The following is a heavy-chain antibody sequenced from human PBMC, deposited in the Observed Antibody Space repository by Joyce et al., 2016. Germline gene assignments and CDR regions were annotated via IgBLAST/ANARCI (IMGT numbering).Heavy chain of an antibody. CDR3: AKILTATYSSGWFLDY. V-gene: IGHV3-30*18. D-gene: IGHD6-25*01. CDR2: ISYDGIYK. CDR1: GRTLSNYG. Sequence: QVQLVESGGGVVQPGRSLRLSCAASGRTLSNYGVHWVRQDPGKGMEWVAVISYDGIYKYYADAVKGRFTISRDNSKNTVFLEMNSLRTEDTAVYYCAKILTATYSSGWFLDYWGQGTLVTVSS. J-gene: IGHJ4*02.